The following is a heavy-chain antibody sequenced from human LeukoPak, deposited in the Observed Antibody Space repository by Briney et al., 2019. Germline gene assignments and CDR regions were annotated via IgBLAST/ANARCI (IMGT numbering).Heavy chain of an antibody. Sequence: PGGSLRLSCAASGFTFSNYSMNWVRQAPGKGLEWVSSISSSSSYIYYADSVKGRFTISRDNAKNSLYLQMNSLRAEDTAVYYCARDRGGYCSGGSCHYEYYFDYWGQGTLVTVSS. D-gene: IGHD2-15*01. J-gene: IGHJ4*02. CDR3: ARDRGGYCSGGSCHYEYYFDY. V-gene: IGHV3-21*01. CDR1: GFTFSNYS. CDR2: ISSSSSYI.